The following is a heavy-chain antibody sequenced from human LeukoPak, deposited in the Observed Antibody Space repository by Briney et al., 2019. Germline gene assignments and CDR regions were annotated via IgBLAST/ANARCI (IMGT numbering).Heavy chain of an antibody. CDR2: MNPNSGNT. Sequence: GASVKVSCTASGYTFTSYDINWVRQATGQGLEWMGWMNPNSGNTGYAQKCQDRVTMTRNTSISTAYMELSSLRSEDTAVYYCARAFGGGRLNWFDPWGQGTLVTVSS. V-gene: IGHV1-8*01. J-gene: IGHJ5*02. D-gene: IGHD3-16*01. CDR1: GYTFTSYD. CDR3: ARAFGGGRLNWFDP.